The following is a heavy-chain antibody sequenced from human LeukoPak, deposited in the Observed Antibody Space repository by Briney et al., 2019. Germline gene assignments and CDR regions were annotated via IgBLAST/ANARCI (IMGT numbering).Heavy chain of an antibody. Sequence: ASVKASCKASGYTFTSYAMHWVRQAPGQRLEWMGWINAGNGNTKYSQKFQGRVTITRDTSASTAYMELSSLRSEGTAVYYCAREDYDDAFDIWGQGTMVTVSS. CDR1: GYTFTSYA. J-gene: IGHJ3*02. CDR2: INAGNGNT. D-gene: IGHD4-17*01. CDR3: AREDYDDAFDI. V-gene: IGHV1-3*01.